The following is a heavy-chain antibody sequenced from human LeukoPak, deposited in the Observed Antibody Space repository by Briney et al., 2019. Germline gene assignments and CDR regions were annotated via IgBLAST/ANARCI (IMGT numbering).Heavy chain of an antibody. CDR1: GFTFSTYG. CDR2: IRYDGSNK. CDR3: AKSPGGYSGPFGD. J-gene: IGHJ4*02. D-gene: IGHD5-12*01. V-gene: IGHV3-30*02. Sequence: GGSLRLSCVASGFTFSTYGMHWVRQAPGKGLEGVAFIRYDGSNKYYADSVKGRFTISRDNSKNTLYLQMNNLRAEDTAVYYCAKSPGGYSGPFGDWGQGTLVTVSS.